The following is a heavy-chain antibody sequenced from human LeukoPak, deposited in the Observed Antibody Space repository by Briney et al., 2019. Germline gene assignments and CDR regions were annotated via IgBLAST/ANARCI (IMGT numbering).Heavy chain of an antibody. CDR1: GFTFSSEA. CDR2: ISPAGGTT. D-gene: IGHD3-22*01. J-gene: IGHJ4*02. V-gene: IGHV3-23*01. CDR3: AKLEYYDSSGYPDY. Sequence: PGGSLRLSCAVSGFTFSSEAMGWVRQLPGGGLEWVSTISPAGGTTFYAESMKGRFTISRHNSKSNLYLQMNSPRVEDTAVYYCAKLEYYDSSGYPDYWGQGTLVTVSS.